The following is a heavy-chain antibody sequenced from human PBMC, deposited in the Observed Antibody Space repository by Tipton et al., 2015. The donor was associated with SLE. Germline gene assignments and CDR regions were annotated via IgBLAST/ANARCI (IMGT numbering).Heavy chain of an antibody. Sequence: TLSLTCTVSGGSISSSSYYWGWVRQPPGKGLEWIGSIYYSGSTYYNPSLKSRVTISLDTSKNQFSLKLRSVNAADTAVYYCARFYYGDNWFDPWGQGTLVTVSS. V-gene: IGHV4-39*01. CDR2: IYYSGST. D-gene: IGHD4-17*01. CDR1: GGSISSSSYY. CDR3: ARFYYGDNWFDP. J-gene: IGHJ5*02.